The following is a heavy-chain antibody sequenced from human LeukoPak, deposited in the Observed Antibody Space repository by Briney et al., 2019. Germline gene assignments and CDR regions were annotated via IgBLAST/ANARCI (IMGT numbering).Heavy chain of an antibody. D-gene: IGHD2-2*01. Sequence: SETLSLTCTVSGGSISSYYWSWIRQPPGKGLEWIGYIYYSGSTNYNPSLKSRVTISVDTSKNQFSLKLSSVTAADTAVYYCARHAHATWYWFDPWGQGTPVSVSS. CDR1: GGSISSYY. J-gene: IGHJ5*02. V-gene: IGHV4-59*08. CDR3: ARHAHATWYWFDP. CDR2: IYYSGST.